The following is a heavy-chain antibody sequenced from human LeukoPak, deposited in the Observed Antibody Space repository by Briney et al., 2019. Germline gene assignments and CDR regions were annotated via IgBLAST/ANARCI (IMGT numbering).Heavy chain of an antibody. CDR2: ITNSGNSK. V-gene: IGHV3-48*01. J-gene: IGHJ4*02. CDR3: AKDVGKWESLHFFDY. D-gene: IGHD1-26*01. Sequence: GGSLRLSCAASEFTFSSYSMNWVRQAPGKGLEWVSYITNSGNSKSYADSVKGRFTISRDNTKNSLYLQMNGLRAEDTAVYYCAKDVGKWESLHFFDYWGQGTLVTVSS. CDR1: EFTFSSYS.